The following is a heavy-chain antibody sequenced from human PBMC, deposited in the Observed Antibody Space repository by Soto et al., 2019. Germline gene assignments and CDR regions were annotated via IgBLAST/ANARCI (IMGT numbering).Heavy chain of an antibody. CDR3: ARDHTAAAGFDC. V-gene: IGHV1-69*13. D-gene: IGHD6-13*01. Sequence: SVKVSCKASGGTFSSYAISWVRQAPGQGLEWMGGIIPIFGTANYAQKFQGRVTITADESTSTAYMELSSLRSEDTAVYYCARDHTAAAGFDCWGQGTLVTVSS. CDR1: GGTFSSYA. J-gene: IGHJ4*02. CDR2: IIPIFGTA.